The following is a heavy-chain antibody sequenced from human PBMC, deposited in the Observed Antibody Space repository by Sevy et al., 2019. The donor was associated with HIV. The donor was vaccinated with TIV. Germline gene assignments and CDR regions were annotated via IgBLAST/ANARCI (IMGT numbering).Heavy chain of an antibody. CDR2: ISSSGSTI. Sequence: GGSLRLSCAASGFTFSSYEMNWVRQAPGKGLEWGSYISSSGSTIYYADSVKGRFTISRDNAKNSLFLQMNSLRAEDTAVYYCASTDWGSVGVIFDYWGQGTLVTVSS. CDR3: ASTDWGSVGVIFDY. V-gene: IGHV3-48*03. J-gene: IGHJ4*02. CDR1: GFTFSSYE. D-gene: IGHD7-27*01.